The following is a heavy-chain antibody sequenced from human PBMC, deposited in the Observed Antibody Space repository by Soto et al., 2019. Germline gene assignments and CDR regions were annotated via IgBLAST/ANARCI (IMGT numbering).Heavy chain of an antibody. CDR3: AHIAAADPLRMDV. D-gene: IGHD6-13*01. J-gene: IGHJ6*03. V-gene: IGHV1-46*01. Sequence: ASVKVSRKASGYTFTSYYMHWVRQAPGQGLEWMGIINPSGGSTSYAQKFQGRVTMTRDTSTSTVYMELSSLRSEDTAVYYCAHIAAADPLRMDVWGKGTTVTVSS. CDR1: GYTFTSYY. CDR2: INPSGGST.